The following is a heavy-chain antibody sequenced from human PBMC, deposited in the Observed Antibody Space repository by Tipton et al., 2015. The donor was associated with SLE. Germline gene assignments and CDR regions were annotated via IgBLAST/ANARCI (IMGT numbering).Heavy chain of an antibody. CDR2: INPNSGDA. Sequence: QSGPEVKKPGASVKVSCKASGYAFTNYGLSWVRQAPGQGLEWMGWINPNSGDANYAQKFQGRVTMTRDTSISTAYMELSRLTSDDTAVYYCASQSGSSAYYFDYWGQGTLVTVSS. V-gene: IGHV1-2*02. CDR3: ASQSGSSAYYFDY. J-gene: IGHJ4*02. D-gene: IGHD1-26*01. CDR1: GYAFTNYG.